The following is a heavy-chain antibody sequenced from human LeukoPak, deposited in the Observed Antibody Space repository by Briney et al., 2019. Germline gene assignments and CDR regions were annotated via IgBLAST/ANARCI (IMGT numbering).Heavy chain of an antibody. J-gene: IGHJ6*02. V-gene: IGHV3-21*01. D-gene: IGHD3-16*01. CDR1: GFTFSSYS. CDR3: ARVLLGNAHDAMDV. Sequence: GGSPRLSCAASGFTFSSYSMTWVRQAPGKGLEWVSSISSSSSYIYYADSVKGRFTISRENAKNSLYLQMNSLKADETAVYFCARVLLGNAHDAMDVWGQGTTITVSS. CDR2: ISSSSSYI.